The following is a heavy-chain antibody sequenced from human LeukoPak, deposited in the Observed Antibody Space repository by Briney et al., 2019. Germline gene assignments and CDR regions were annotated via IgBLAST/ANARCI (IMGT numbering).Heavy chain of an antibody. J-gene: IGHJ5*02. CDR3: ARKVPRVGWFDP. CDR2: IYYSGST. V-gene: IGHV4-59*08. Sequence: SETLSLTCTASGGSISSYYWSWIRQPPGKGLEWIGYIYYSGSTNYNPSLKSRVTISVDTSKNQFSLKLSSVTAADTAVYYCARKVPRVGWFDPWGQGTLVTVSS. CDR1: GGSISSYY.